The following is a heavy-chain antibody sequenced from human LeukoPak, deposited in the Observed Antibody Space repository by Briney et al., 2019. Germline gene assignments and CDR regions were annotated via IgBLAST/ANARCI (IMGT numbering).Heavy chain of an antibody. V-gene: IGHV3-23*01. CDR2: ISGSGCRT. J-gene: IGHJ3*02. CDR3: AKELGVVILDAFDI. CDR1: GLTFSSYA. Sequence: PGWSLRLSCAASGLTFSSYAMSWVGQAPGKGREGVSAISGSGCRTYYADSVKGRFTISRDNSKKPLYLQMNSLRAEDTAVYYCAKELGVVILDAFDIWGQGTMVTVSS. D-gene: IGHD3-3*01.